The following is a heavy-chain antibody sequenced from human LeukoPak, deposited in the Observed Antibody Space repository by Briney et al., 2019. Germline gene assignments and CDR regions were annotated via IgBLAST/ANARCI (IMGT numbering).Heavy chain of an antibody. CDR1: GGSISSYY. V-gene: IGHV4-59*08. Sequence: SETLSLTCTVSGGSISSYYWSWIRQPPGKELEWIGYIYYSGSTNYNPSLKSRVTISVDTSKNQFSLKLSSVTAADTAVYYCASTYCSGGSCSTNFDYWGQGTLVTVSS. J-gene: IGHJ4*02. D-gene: IGHD2-15*01. CDR3: ASTYCSGGSCSTNFDY. CDR2: IYYSGST.